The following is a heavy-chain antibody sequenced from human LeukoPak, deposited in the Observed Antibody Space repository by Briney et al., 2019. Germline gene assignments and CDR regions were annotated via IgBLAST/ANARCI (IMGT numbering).Heavy chain of an antibody. D-gene: IGHD1-1*01. CDR1: GFTFSSYS. CDR2: ISSSSSYI. V-gene: IGHV3-21*01. Sequence: PGGSLRLSCAASGFTFSSYSMNWVRQAPGKGLEWVSSISSSSSYIYYADSVKGRFTISRDNAKNSLYLQMNSLRAEDTAVYYCARVSRVWTPLVDYWGQGTLVTVSS. J-gene: IGHJ4*02. CDR3: ARVSRVWTPLVDY.